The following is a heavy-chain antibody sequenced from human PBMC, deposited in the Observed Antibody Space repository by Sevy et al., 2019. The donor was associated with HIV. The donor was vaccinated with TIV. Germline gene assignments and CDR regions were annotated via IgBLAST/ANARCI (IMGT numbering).Heavy chain of an antibody. CDR2: IGYDGSNK. CDR1: GFTFSSYG. CDR3: ARSPAANYDSSGYYFDY. V-gene: IGHV3-33*01. Sequence: GGSLRLSCAASGFTFSSYGMHWVRQAPGKGLEWVAVIGYDGSNKYYADSVKGRFTISGDNSKNTLYLQMNSLRAEDTAVYYCARSPAANYDSSGYYFDYWGQGTLVTVSS. J-gene: IGHJ4*02. D-gene: IGHD3-22*01.